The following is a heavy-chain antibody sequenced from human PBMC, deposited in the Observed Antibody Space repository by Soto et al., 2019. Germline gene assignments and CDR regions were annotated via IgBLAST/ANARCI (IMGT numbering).Heavy chain of an antibody. CDR2: TYSAGTT. D-gene: IGHD1-26*01. CDR1: GLTASSDY. CDR3: ARDPGDRNGMSV. J-gene: IGHJ6*02. V-gene: IGHV3-66*01. Sequence: EVQLVESGGGLVHPGGSLRLSCAASGLTASSDYVSWVRQAPGKGLEWVSVTYSAGTTYSADSVQGRFAISGDDSKNMLYLQMNSLRAEDTAVYFCARDPGDRNGMSVWGQGTTVTVSS.